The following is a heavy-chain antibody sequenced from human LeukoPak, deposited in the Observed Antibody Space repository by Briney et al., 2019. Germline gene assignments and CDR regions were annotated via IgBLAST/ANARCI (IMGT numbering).Heavy chain of an antibody. Sequence: GGSLRLSCAASGFTLSDHYMDWVRQAPGKGLEWVARTRNKANSYSIEYAASVNGRFTISRDDSKNSVYLQMNSLKIEDTAVYYCARGHKGFDYWGQGTPVTVSS. CDR1: GFTLSDHY. V-gene: IGHV3-72*01. CDR2: TRNKANSYSI. J-gene: IGHJ4*02. CDR3: ARGHKGFDY.